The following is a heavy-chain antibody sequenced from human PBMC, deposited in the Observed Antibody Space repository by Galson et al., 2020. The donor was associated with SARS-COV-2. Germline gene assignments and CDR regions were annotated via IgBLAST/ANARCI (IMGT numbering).Heavy chain of an antibody. Sequence: SETLSLTCAVYGESFSGYYWSWIRQPPGKVLEWIGEINHSGSTNYKPSLKSRVTISAATSKNQFSLKLSSVTAADTAVYYCARGSRKGIAVAGTTSSYYYFHYGMDVWGQGTTVTVS. V-gene: IGHV4-34*01. D-gene: IGHD6-19*01. J-gene: IGHJ6*02. CDR3: ARGSRKGIAVAGTTSSYYYFHYGMDV. CDR2: INHSGST. CDR1: GESFSGYY.